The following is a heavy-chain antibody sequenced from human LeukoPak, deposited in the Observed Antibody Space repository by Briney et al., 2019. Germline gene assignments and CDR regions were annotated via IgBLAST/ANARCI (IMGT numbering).Heavy chain of an antibody. CDR3: TRGHGFHFDL. D-gene: IGHD5-24*01. V-gene: IGHV3-74*01. CDR2: IVNDEITT. Sequence: GGSLRLSCVASGFTFRSHWMHWVRQAPGKGLEWVSYIVNDEITTNYAESVRGRFTTSRDNAKNTIYLQMDSLRAEDTAVYYCTRGHGFHFDLWGQGALVTVSS. CDR1: GFTFRSHW. J-gene: IGHJ4*02.